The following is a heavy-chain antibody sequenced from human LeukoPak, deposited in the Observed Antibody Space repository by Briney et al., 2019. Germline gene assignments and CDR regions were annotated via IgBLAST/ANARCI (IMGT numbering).Heavy chain of an antibody. CDR3: ARFGIRGCISNTKCYTSFFYYGMDV. CDR1: GYSFLDYR. V-gene: IGHV5-51*01. Sequence: GESLKISCKGSGYSFLDYRIGWVRQMPGKGPELMGLIFPHDSDIKYSPSFQGQVTISVDKSISSAYVQWGSLKASDTAMYYCARFGIRGCISNTKCYTSFFYYGMDVWGQGTTVTVPS. CDR2: IFPHDSDI. D-gene: IGHD2-2*02. J-gene: IGHJ6*02.